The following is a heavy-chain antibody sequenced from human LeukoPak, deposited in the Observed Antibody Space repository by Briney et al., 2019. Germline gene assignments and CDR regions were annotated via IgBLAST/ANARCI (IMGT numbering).Heavy chain of an antibody. CDR3: ARETATTSKSFPDY. Sequence: GGSLRLSCAASGFTFSSYSMNWVRQAPGKGLEWVSSISSSSSYIYYADSVKGRFTISRDNAKNSLYLQMNSLRAEDTAVYYCARETATTSKSFPDYWGQGTLVTVSS. J-gene: IGHJ4*02. CDR2: ISSSSSYI. D-gene: IGHD5-24*01. V-gene: IGHV3-21*01. CDR1: GFTFSSYS.